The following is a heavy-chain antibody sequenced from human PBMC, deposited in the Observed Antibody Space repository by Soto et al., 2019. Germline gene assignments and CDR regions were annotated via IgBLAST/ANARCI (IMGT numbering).Heavy chain of an antibody. CDR3: AKELKPYNSGWYFALS. V-gene: IGHV4-4*07. CDR2: IYLSGNT. CDR1: GGSISSHY. D-gene: IGHD6-19*01. Sequence: SETLSLTCTVSGGSISSHYRSWIRQPAGKGLEWIGRIYLSGNTKINPSLKNRVTMSVDASKNQFSLNLKSVTAADTAVYYCAKELKPYNSGWYFALSGGQGTLVTVSS. J-gene: IGHJ4*02.